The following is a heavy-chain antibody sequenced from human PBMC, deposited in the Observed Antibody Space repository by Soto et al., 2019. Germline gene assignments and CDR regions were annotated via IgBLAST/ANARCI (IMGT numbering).Heavy chain of an antibody. CDR2: INPNSGGT. V-gene: IGHV1-2*02. CDR3: ARRMTGIAARPVDY. Sequence: ASVKVSCKASGYTSTGYYMHWVRQAPGQGLEWMGWINPNSGGTNYAQKFQGRVTMTRDTSISTAYMELSRLRSDDTAVYYCARRMTGIAARPVDYWGQGTLVTVSS. J-gene: IGHJ4*02. D-gene: IGHD6-6*01. CDR1: GYTSTGYY.